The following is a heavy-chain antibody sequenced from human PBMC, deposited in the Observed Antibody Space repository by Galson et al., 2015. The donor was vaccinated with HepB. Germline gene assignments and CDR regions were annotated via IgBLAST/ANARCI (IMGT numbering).Heavy chain of an antibody. J-gene: IGHJ1*01. Sequence: SVKVSCKASGYTFNTYGITYVRQAPGQGLEWVGWINPDNGNTKYAQKLQGRVTMTTDTSTSTANMELRSLRSDDTAVYYCARGPWFGELTGILVLQHWGQGTLVTVSS. V-gene: IGHV1-18*04. D-gene: IGHD3-10*01. CDR1: GYTFNTYG. CDR2: INPDNGNT. CDR3: ARGPWFGELTGILVLQH.